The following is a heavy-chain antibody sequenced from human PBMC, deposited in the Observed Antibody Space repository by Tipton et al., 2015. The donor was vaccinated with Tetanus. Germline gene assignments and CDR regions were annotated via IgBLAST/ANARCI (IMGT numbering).Heavy chain of an antibody. CDR3: ARAAGFLGLTHDF. Sequence: TLSLTCIVSGASFSSGDYYWSWIRKPPGKDLEWIGYIYQTGTTYYNPSLKGRVTISMDRSNTQFSLRLDSLTAADTAVYYCARAAGFLGLTHDFWGRGTLVSVSS. J-gene: IGHJ4*02. CDR2: IYQTGTT. CDR1: GASFSSGDYY. V-gene: IGHV4-30-4*01. D-gene: IGHD2/OR15-2a*01.